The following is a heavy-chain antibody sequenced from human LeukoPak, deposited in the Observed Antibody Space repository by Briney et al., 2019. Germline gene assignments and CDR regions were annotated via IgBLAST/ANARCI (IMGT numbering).Heavy chain of an antibody. Sequence: GGSLRLSCAASGFTFSTYTMNWVRLAPGKGLEWVSSISSISSHIYYAESVKGRFTISRDNPRNSLFLQMNSLRAEDTAVYYCAREEAAGYFDYWGQGTLVTVSS. CDR3: AREEAAGYFDY. CDR2: ISSISSHI. D-gene: IGHD6-13*01. J-gene: IGHJ4*02. CDR1: GFTFSTYT. V-gene: IGHV3-21*01.